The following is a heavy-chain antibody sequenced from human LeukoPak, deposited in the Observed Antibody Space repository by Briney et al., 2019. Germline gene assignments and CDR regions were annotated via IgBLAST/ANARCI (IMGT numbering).Heavy chain of an antibody. CDR3: AILPLYYYDSSGYYNHGYFQH. CDR2: INHSGST. CDR1: GGSFSGYY. Sequence: SETLSLTCAVYGGSFSGYYWSWIRQPPGKGLEWIGEINHSGSTNYNPSLKSRVTISVDMSKNQFSLKLSSVTAADTAVYYCAILPLYYYDSSGYYNHGYFQHWGQGTLVTVSS. D-gene: IGHD3-22*01. J-gene: IGHJ1*01. V-gene: IGHV4-34*01.